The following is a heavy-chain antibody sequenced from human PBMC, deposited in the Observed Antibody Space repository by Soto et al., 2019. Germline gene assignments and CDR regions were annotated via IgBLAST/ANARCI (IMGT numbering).Heavy chain of an antibody. Sequence: SETLSLTCTVSGGPISSYYWSWIRQPPGKGLEWIGYIYYSGSTNYNPSLKSRVTISVDTSKNQFSLKLSSVTAADTAVYYCARGAHSDQDYWGQGTLVTVSS. CDR2: IYYSGST. J-gene: IGHJ4*02. D-gene: IGHD1-26*01. CDR1: GGPISSYY. CDR3: ARGAHSDQDY. V-gene: IGHV4-59*01.